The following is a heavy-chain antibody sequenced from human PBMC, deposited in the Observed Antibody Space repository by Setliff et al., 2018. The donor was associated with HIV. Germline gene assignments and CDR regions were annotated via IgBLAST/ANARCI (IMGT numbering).Heavy chain of an antibody. CDR3: ARAMSSSWYIDGFDI. D-gene: IGHD6-13*01. V-gene: IGHV4-31*01. Sequence: PSEILSLTCTVSGGSISGGAHYWSWIRQHPGKGLEWIGYIHYSGSTYYNPSLKSQVTISVDTSKNRLSLKLSSVTAADAAVYYCARAMSSSWYIDGFDIWGQGTVVTVSS. CDR2: IHYSGST. CDR1: GGSISGGAHY. J-gene: IGHJ3*02.